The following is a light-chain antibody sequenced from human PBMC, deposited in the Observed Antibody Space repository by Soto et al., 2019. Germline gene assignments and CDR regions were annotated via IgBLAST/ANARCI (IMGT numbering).Light chain of an antibody. CDR2: SNN. Sequence: QSVLTQPPSASGTPGQRVTISCSGSSSNIGSNTVNWYQQLPGTAPKLLIYSNNQRPSGVPARVSGSKSGTSASLAISGLQSADEADYYCAAWDDSLNGYVFGTGTKLTVL. CDR1: SSNIGSNT. CDR3: AAWDDSLNGYV. V-gene: IGLV1-44*01. J-gene: IGLJ1*01.